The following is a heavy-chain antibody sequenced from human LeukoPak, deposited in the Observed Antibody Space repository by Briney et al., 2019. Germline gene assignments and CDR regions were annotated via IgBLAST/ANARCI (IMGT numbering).Heavy chain of an antibody. Sequence: GESLKISCNGGGYSFTNYWIVWGRQMPGKGLEWMGVIDYDYSETQYSPSFQGQVTISVDKSISTVYLQWISLKASDTAMYYCARTVTVRGVITSPQDYWGQGTLVTVSS. CDR2: IDYDYSET. D-gene: IGHD3-10*02. CDR1: GYSFTNYW. J-gene: IGHJ4*02. CDR3: ARTVTVRGVITSPQDY. V-gene: IGHV5-51*01.